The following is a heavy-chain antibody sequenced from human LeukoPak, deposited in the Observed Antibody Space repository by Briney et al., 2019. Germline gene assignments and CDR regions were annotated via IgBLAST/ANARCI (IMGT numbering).Heavy chain of an antibody. D-gene: IGHD3-10*01. CDR3: ARRLLWFGELRGFDP. CDR2: IHYSGST. Sequence: SETLSLTCTVSGGSIRSYYWSWIRQPPGKGLEWIGYIHYSGSTNYKPSLKSRVTISVDTSKNQFSLKLSSVTAADTAVYYCARRLLWFGELRGFDPWGQGTLVTVSS. V-gene: IGHV4-59*08. CDR1: GGSIRSYY. J-gene: IGHJ5*02.